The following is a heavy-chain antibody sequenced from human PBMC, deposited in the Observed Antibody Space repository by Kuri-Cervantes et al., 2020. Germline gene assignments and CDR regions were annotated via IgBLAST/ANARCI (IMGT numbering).Heavy chain of an antibody. CDR3: ARDAGYHYDRFDY. CDR1: GFTFSSYA. V-gene: IGHV3-48*02. J-gene: IGHJ4*02. CDR2: ISIGSSTT. Sequence: GGSLRLSCAASGFTFSSYAMSWVRQAPGKGLEWVSYISIGSSTTRYADSVKGRFTISRDNAKNSLYLQMDSLRDEDTAVYYCARDAGYHYDRFDYWGQGTLVTVSS. D-gene: IGHD3-16*01.